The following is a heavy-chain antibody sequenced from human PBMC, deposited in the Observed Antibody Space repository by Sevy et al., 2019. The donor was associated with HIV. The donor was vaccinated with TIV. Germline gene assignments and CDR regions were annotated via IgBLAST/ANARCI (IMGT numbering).Heavy chain of an antibody. Sequence: SESLSLTCTVSGASISSGGHYWSWIRQHPGKGLELIGTMYYSGSTYYSPSLTSRVTISRDTSKNQFSLSLKSVTAADTAAYHCARHYDSRGARGYDPDAFDMWGQGTLVSVSS. CDR3: ARHYDSRGARGYDPDAFDM. CDR2: MYYSGST. CDR1: GASISSGGHY. J-gene: IGHJ3*02. D-gene: IGHD3-22*01. V-gene: IGHV4-31*03.